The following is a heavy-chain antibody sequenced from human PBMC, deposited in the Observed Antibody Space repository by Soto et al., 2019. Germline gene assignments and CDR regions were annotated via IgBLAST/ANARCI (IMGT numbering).Heavy chain of an antibody. CDR3: ASLIAVAGTAWFDP. CDR1: GGSFSSGYYT. Sequence: SETLSLTCAVSGGSFSSGYYTWSWSRQPPGKGLEGIGYIYHSGSSYYNPSLKSRVTISVDRSKNPFSLKLSSVTAADTAVYYCASLIAVAGTAWFDPWGQGTLVTVSX. J-gene: IGHJ5*02. D-gene: IGHD6-19*01. V-gene: IGHV4-30-2*01. CDR2: IYHSGSS.